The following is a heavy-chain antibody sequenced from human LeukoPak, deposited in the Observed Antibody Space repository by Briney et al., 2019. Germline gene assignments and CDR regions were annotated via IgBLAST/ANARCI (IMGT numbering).Heavy chain of an antibody. Sequence: PGGSLRLSCAASGFTFSSYAMSWVRQAPGKGLEWVSAISGSGGSTYYADSVKGRFTISRDNSKNTLYLQMNSLRAEDTAVYYCAKDIPWRSSSWYGGRFGYWGQGTLVTVSS. CDR2: ISGSGGST. CDR3: AKDIPWRSSSWYGGRFGY. V-gene: IGHV3-23*01. CDR1: GFTFSSYA. J-gene: IGHJ4*02. D-gene: IGHD6-13*01.